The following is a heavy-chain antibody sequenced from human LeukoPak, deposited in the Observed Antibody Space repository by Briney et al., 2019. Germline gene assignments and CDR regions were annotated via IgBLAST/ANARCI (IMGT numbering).Heavy chain of an antibody. CDR1: GFTFSSYA. Sequence: GGSLRLSCAASGFTFSSYAMSWVRQAPGKGLEWVSAISGSGGSTYYADSVKGRFTISRDNSKNTLYLQMNSLRAEDTAIYYCAREGDYGRAFDCWGQGTLVTVSS. CDR2: ISGSGGST. J-gene: IGHJ4*02. CDR3: AREGDYGRAFDC. V-gene: IGHV3-23*01. D-gene: IGHD4-17*01.